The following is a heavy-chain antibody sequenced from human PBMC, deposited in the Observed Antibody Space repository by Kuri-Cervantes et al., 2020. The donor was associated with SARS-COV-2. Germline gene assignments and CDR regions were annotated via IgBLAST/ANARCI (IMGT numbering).Heavy chain of an antibody. J-gene: IGHJ4*02. CDR1: GFTFSSYS. V-gene: IGHV3-21*01. D-gene: IGHD3-3*01. CDR3: ASHPKRFLEWLFDY. CDR2: ISSSSSYI. Sequence: GESLKISCAASGFTFSSYSMNWVRQAPGKGLEWVSSISSSSSYIYYADSVKGRFTISRDNAKNSLYLQMNSLRAEDTALYYCASHPKRFLEWLFDYWGQGTLVTVSS.